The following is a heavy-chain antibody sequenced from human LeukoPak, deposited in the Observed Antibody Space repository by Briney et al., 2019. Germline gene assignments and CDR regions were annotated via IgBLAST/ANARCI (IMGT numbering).Heavy chain of an antibody. D-gene: IGHD3-3*01. CDR1: GFTFSSYA. CDR2: ISGSGDNT. Sequence: GGSLRLSCAASGFTFSSYAMNWVRQAPGKGLEWISSISGSGDNTYYADSVKGRFTISRDNSKNTLYLQMNSLRAEDTAVYYCARDYSEIWTYYDFWSGYRGNRHDAFDIWGQGTMVTVSS. V-gene: IGHV3-23*01. CDR3: ARDYSEIWTYYDFWSGYRGNRHDAFDI. J-gene: IGHJ3*02.